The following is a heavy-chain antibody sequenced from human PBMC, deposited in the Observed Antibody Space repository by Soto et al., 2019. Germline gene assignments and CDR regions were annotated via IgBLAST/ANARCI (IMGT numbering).Heavy chain of an antibody. CDR3: AKGGTEQLVREWFGS. V-gene: IGHV3-23*01. Sequence: EVQLLESGGGLVQPGGSLRLSCTASGFTFSSYAMTWVRQAPGKGLEWVSSVPVGGGNTYYTDSVKGRFTISRDNSKNTLYLQMNSLRAEDTAVDYCAKGGTEQLVREWFGSWGQGTLVTVSS. CDR1: GFTFSSYA. J-gene: IGHJ5*01. CDR2: VPVGGGNT. D-gene: IGHD6-13*01.